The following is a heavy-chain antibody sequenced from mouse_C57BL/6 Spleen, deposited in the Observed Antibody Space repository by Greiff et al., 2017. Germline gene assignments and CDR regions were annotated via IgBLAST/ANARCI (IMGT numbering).Heavy chain of an antibody. D-gene: IGHD3-3*01. J-gene: IGHJ3*01. Sequence: QQRPGQGLEWIGRIHPSDSDTNYNQKFKGKATLTVDKSSSTAYMQLSSLTSEDSAVYYCAIGGQPLRAWFAYWGQGTLVTVSA. V-gene: IGHV1-74*01. CDR2: IHPSDSDT. CDR3: AIGGQPLRAWFAY.